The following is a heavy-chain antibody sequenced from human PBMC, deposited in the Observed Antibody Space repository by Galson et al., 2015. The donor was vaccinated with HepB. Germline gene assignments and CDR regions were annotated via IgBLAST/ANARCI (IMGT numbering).Heavy chain of an antibody. V-gene: IGHV4-4*07. D-gene: IGHD6-13*01. CDR3: ARDQIIGSSWYEPPFFDY. Sequence: ETLSLTCTVSGGSISSYYWSWIRQPAGKGLEWIGRIYTSGSTSYNPSLKSRFTMSVDTSKNQFSLKLSSVTAADTAVYYCARDQIIGSSWYEPPFFDYWGQGTLVTVSS. J-gene: IGHJ4*02. CDR2: IYTSGST. CDR1: GGSISSYY.